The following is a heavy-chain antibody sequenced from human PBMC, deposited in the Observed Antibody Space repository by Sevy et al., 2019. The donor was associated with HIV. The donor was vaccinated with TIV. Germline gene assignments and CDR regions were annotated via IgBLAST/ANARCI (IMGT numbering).Heavy chain of an antibody. CDR2: IIPIFGTA. D-gene: IGHD2-2*01. J-gene: IGHJ3*02. V-gene: IGHV1-69*13. Sequence: ASVKVSCKASGGTFSSYAISWVRQAPGQGLEWMGRIIPIFGTANYAQKFQGRVTITADESTSTAYMELSSLRSEDTAVYYCARPFPYCSSTSCHPHDPFGAFDIWGQGTMVTVSS. CDR3: ARPFPYCSSTSCHPHDPFGAFDI. CDR1: GGTFSSYA.